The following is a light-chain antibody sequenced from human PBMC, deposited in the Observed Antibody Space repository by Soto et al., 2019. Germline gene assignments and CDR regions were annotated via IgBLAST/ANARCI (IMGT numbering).Light chain of an antibody. CDR2: HAS. CDR3: RQYMSYS. CDR1: QSISNW. Sequence: DIQMTQSPSTLSASVGDRVTITCRASQSISNWLALYQQKPGTAPKLLIYHASTLESGVPSRFSGSGSGTEFTLTISSLQPDDFAAYYCRQYMSYSFGQGTKVDIK. J-gene: IGKJ1*01. V-gene: IGKV1-5*01.